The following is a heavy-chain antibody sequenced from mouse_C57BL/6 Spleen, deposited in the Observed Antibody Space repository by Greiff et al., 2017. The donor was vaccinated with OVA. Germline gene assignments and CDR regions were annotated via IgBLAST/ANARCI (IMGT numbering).Heavy chain of an antibody. CDR2: IYPRSGNT. CDR1: GYTFTSYG. CDR3: ARHYDYDDEYYFDY. D-gene: IGHD2-4*01. V-gene: IGHV1-81*01. J-gene: IGHJ2*01. Sequence: QVQLQQSGAELARPGASVKLSCKASGYTFTSYGISWVKQRTGQGLEWIGEIYPRSGNTYYNEKFKGKATLTADQSSSTAYMELRSLTSEDSAVYFCARHYDYDDEYYFDYWGQGTTLTVSS.